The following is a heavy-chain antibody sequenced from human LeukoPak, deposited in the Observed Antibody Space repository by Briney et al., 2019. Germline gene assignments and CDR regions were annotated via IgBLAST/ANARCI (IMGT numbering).Heavy chain of an antibody. CDR3: AKVAYYFGSGSYYKSPLDS. V-gene: IGHV3-23*01. Sequence: GGSLRLSCAASGFTFSRYAMSWVRQAPGKGLEWVSVISGSSDSTYYADPVKGRFTIYRENSKNTLYLQMNRLRVEDTAVYYCAKVAYYFGSGSYYKSPLDSWGQGTLVTVSS. J-gene: IGHJ4*02. CDR1: GFTFSRYA. D-gene: IGHD3-10*01. CDR2: ISGSSDST.